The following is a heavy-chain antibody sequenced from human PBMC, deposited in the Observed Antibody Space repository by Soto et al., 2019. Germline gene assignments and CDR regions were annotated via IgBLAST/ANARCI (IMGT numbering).Heavy chain of an antibody. D-gene: IGHD6-6*01. Sequence: GGSLRLSCAASGFTFSSYAMSWVRQAPGKGLEWVSAISGSGGSTYYADSVKGRFTISRDNSKNTLYLQMNSLRAEDTAVYYCARVKVPRGELVPWFDPWGQGTLVTVSS. J-gene: IGHJ5*02. CDR3: ARVKVPRGELVPWFDP. V-gene: IGHV3-23*01. CDR2: ISGSGGST. CDR1: GFTFSSYA.